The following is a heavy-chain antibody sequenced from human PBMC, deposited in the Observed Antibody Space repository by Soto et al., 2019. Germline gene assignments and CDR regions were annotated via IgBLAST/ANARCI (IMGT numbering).Heavy chain of an antibody. CDR1: GYTFTRYF. J-gene: IGHJ4*01. Sequence: QVQLVQSGAEVKKPGASVKVSCKTSGYTFTRYFIHWVRQAPGQGLEWMGVINPSGGSTSYTQKFHGRVTMTRDTAASTVYMEVSSLRSEDTAVYYCARITDTTQTFDYWGQGTLVSVSS. CDR2: INPSGGST. D-gene: IGHD1-26*01. V-gene: IGHV1-46*01. CDR3: ARITDTTQTFDY.